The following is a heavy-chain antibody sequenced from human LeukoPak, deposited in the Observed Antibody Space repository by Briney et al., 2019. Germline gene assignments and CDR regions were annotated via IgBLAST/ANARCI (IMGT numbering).Heavy chain of an antibody. D-gene: IGHD3-16*01. Sequence: SETLSLTCTVSGGSISSGGYYWSWIRQHPGKGLEWIGYIYYSGSTYYNPSLKSRVTISVDTSKNQFSLKLSSVTAADTAVYYCARLRGSHADYWGQGTLVTVSS. CDR3: ARLRGSHADY. J-gene: IGHJ4*02. V-gene: IGHV4-31*03. CDR1: GGSISSGGYY. CDR2: IYYSGST.